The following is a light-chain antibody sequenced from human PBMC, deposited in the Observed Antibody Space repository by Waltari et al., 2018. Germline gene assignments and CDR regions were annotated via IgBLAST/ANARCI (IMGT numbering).Light chain of an antibody. J-gene: IGLJ2*01. CDR3: SSYTRRSTHVV. CDR2: DVS. Sequence: QSALTQPASVSGSPGQSITISCTGTSSDVGYYNYVSWYQQHPGKAPKLMLYDVSNPPSGVSNRFSGSKSGNTASLTISGLQAEDEADYYCSSYTRRSTHVVFGGGTKLTAL. CDR1: SSDVGYYNY. V-gene: IGLV2-14*03.